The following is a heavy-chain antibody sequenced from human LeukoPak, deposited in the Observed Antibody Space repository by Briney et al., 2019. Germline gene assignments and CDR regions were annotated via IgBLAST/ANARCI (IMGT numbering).Heavy chain of an antibody. J-gene: IGHJ5*02. Sequence: TSETLSLTCTVSGGSISSYYWSWIRQPPGKGLEWIGYIYYSGSTNYNPSLKSRVTISVDTSKNQFSLKLSSVTAADTAVYYCARDSGYSSSWYPTWFDPWGQGTLVTVSS. V-gene: IGHV4-59*01. CDR3: ARDSGYSSSWYPTWFDP. D-gene: IGHD6-13*01. CDR1: GGSISSYY. CDR2: IYYSGST.